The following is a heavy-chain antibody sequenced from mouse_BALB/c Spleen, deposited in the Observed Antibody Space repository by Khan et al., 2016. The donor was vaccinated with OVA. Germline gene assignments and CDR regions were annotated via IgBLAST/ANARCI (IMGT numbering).Heavy chain of an antibody. D-gene: IGHD3-2*02. V-gene: IGHV1S132*01. CDR1: GYIFTSNW. CDR2: IYPGTNNT. J-gene: IGHJ2*01. CDR3: AREEALYYFDY. Sequence: QVQLQQPGAELVRPGASVKLSCKTSGYIFTSNWIHWVKQRSGQGLEWIARIYPGTNNTYYNEKLKDKATLTADKSSSTAYMQLSSLKSEDSAVYFGAREEALYYFDYWGQGTTLTVSS.